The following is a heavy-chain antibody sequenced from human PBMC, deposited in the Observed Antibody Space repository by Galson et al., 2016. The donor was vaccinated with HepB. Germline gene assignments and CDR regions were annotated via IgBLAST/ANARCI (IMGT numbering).Heavy chain of an antibody. CDR1: GFTVTDYN. CDR3: ARAPKLPRDYYDGSGRYGLDY. CDR2: IGTKDNYI. V-gene: IGHV3-21*01. J-gene: IGHJ4*02. D-gene: IGHD3-22*01. Sequence: SLRLSCAASGFTVTDYNISWVRQAPGKGLEWVSSIGTKDNYIYYADSVRGRFTVSRDNANNSVFLQLNSLRAEDTAVYFCARAPKLPRDYYDGSGRYGLDYWGQGTLVTVAS.